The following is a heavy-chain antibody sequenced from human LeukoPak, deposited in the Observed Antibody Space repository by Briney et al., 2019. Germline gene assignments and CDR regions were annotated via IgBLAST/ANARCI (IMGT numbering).Heavy chain of an antibody. D-gene: IGHD6-13*01. CDR2: ISSSGKTI. J-gene: IGHJ4*02. CDR3: AKEGGYSSSWTDY. CDR1: GFIFSDYY. V-gene: IGHV3-11*01. Sequence: GGSLRLSCAASGFIFSDYYMTWIRQAPGKGLEWVSYISSSGKTIYYADSVKGRFTISRDNSKNTLYLQMNSLRAEDTAVYYCAKEGGYSSSWTDYWGQGTLVTVSS.